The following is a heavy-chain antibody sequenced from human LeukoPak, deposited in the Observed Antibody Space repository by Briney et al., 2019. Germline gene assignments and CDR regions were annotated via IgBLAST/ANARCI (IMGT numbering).Heavy chain of an antibody. J-gene: IGHJ4*02. Sequence: GGSLRLSCAASGFTFSNAWMSWVRQAPGKGLEWVGRIKSKTDGGTTDYAAPVKGRFTISRDDSKNALYLQMNSLRAEDTAVYYCAKDSSVRGYRYGSTEYDCWGQGTLVTVSS. CDR3: AKDSSVRGYRYGSTEYDC. CDR1: GFTFSNAW. CDR2: IKSKTDGGTT. D-gene: IGHD5-18*01. V-gene: IGHV3-15*01.